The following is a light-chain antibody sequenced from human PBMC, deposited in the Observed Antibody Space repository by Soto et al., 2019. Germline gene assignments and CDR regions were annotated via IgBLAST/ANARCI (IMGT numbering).Light chain of an antibody. V-gene: IGLV4-69*01. Sequence: QPVLTQSPSASASLGASVKLTCTVSSGHSSYTIAWNQKQPGKGPRHLMDLNNDGSHTKGDAVPDRFSGSSSGADRYLTIPSPQSEDEADYDSQTWSTGFQFFGAGTKVTVL. CDR3: QTWSTGFQF. J-gene: IGLJ2*01. CDR1: SGHSSYT. CDR2: LNNDGSH.